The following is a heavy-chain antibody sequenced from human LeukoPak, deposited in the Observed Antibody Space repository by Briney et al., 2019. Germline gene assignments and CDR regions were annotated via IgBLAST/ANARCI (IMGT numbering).Heavy chain of an antibody. CDR1: GFTFSSYA. D-gene: IGHD2-2*01. V-gene: IGHV3-23*01. CDR3: AKGDYCSSTSRYLFRYFDL. J-gene: IGHJ2*01. Sequence: GGSLGLSCAASGFTFSSYAMSWVRQAPGKGLEWVSAISGSGGSTYYADSVKGRFTISRDNSKNTLYLQMNSLRAEDTAVYYCAKGDYCSSTSRYLFRYFDLWGRGTLVTVSS. CDR2: ISGSGGST.